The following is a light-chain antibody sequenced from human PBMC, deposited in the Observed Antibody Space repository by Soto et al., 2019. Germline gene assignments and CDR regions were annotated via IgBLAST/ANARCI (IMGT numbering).Light chain of an antibody. V-gene: IGKV3D-15*01. Sequence: EIQMTQSPSSLSASPGDRATLSCRASQGVSSKLSWYQQKPGQAPRLLIYGASTRATGIPARFSGSGSGTEFTLTISSLQSEDFAVYYCQQYNNWPPVTFGQGTKVDIK. CDR2: GAS. CDR1: QGVSSK. CDR3: QQYNNWPPVT. J-gene: IGKJ1*01.